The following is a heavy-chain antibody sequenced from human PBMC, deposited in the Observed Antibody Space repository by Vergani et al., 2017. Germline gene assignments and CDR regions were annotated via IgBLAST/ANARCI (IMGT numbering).Heavy chain of an antibody. V-gene: IGHV5-51*03. CDR3: ARPSYSSSAAAPRENFGFDY. D-gene: IGHD6-6*01. CDR2: IYPGDSDT. J-gene: IGHJ4*02. CDR1: GYSFTSYW. Sequence: EVQLLQSGAEVKKPGESLKISCKGSGYSFTSYWIGWVRQMPGKCLDWMGIIYPGDSDTRYSPSFQGQVTISADKSSSTAYLQWISLKASDTAMYYCARPSYSSSAAAPRENFGFDYWGQGTLVTVSS.